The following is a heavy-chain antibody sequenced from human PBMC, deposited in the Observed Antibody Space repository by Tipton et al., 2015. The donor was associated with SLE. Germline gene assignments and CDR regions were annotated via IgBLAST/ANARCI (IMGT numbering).Heavy chain of an antibody. V-gene: IGHV4-38-2*02. CDR3: AREGGAFDI. D-gene: IGHD3-16*01. CDR2: IYHSGST. CDR1: GYSISSDYY. J-gene: IGHJ3*02. Sequence: TLSLTCTVSGYSISSDYYWGWIRQPPGKGLEWIGSIYHSGSTHYNPSLKSRVTISVDTSKNQFSLKLSSVTAADTAVYYCAREGGAFDIWGQGTMVTVSS.